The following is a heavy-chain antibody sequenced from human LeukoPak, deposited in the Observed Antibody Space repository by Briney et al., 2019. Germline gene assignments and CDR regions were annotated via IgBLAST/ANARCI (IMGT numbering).Heavy chain of an antibody. CDR1: GGSVSNYY. CDR2: IFYSGNN. CDR3: ARDRGEGIVGTFDY. Sequence: PSDTLSLTCTVSGGSVSNYYWSWLSQPPGKGLVWIGYIFYSGNNHYNPALKSRVTMSVDTSKNQYSLRLSSVTPADTAVYYCARDRGEGIVGTFDYWGQGSLVTVSS. J-gene: IGHJ4*02. V-gene: IGHV4-59*02. D-gene: IGHD1-26*01.